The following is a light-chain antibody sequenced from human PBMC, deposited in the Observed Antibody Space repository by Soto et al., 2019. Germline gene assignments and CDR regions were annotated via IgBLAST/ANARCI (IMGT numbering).Light chain of an antibody. J-gene: IGKJ2*01. Sequence: EIVMTQSPATLSVSPGERATLSCRASQSVSSNLAWYQQKPGQAPRLLIYGASTRATGIPARFSGSGSGTEFTLNISRLQSEDFAVYYCQQYNNSYTFGQGTKLEIK. CDR3: QQYNNSYT. CDR1: QSVSSN. CDR2: GAS. V-gene: IGKV3-15*01.